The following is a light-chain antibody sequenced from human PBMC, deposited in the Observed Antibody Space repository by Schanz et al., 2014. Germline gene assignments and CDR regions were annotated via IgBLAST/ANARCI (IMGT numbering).Light chain of an antibody. J-gene: IGLJ2*01. CDR2: LNSDGSH. CDR3: QTWGTGFNVV. V-gene: IGLV4-69*01. Sequence: QSVLTQSPSASASLGASVKLTCTLSSGHSSYAIAWHQQQPEKGPRYLMKLNSDGSHSKGDGIPDRFSGSNSGAERYLTISSLQSEDEADYYCQTWGTGFNVVFGGGTKLTVL. CDR1: SGHSSYA.